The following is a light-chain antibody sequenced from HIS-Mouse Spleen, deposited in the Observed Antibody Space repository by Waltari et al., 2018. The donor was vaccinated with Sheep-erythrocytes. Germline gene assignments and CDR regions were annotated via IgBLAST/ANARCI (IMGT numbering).Light chain of an antibody. CDR3: CSYAGSSTPWV. CDR2: EGS. CDR1: SSDVWSYNL. J-gene: IGLJ3*02. V-gene: IGLV2-23*01. Sequence: QSALTQPASVSGSPGQSITISRTGTSSDVWSYNLVSWYQQHPGKAPKLMIYEGSKRPSGVSNRFSGSESGNTASLTISGLQAEDEADYYCCSYAGSSTPWVFGGGTKLTVL.